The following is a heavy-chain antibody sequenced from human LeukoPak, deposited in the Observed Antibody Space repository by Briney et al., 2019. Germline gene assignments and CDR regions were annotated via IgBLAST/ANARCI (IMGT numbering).Heavy chain of an antibody. J-gene: IGHJ6*02. CDR3: AKDIAAAVGGMDV. CDR1: GFTFDDYA. D-gene: IGHD6-13*01. Sequence: PGGSLRLSCAASGFTFDDYAMHWVRQAPGEGLEWVSGISWNSGSIGYADSVKGRFTISRDNAKNSLYLQMNSLRAEDTALYYCAKDIAAAVGGMDVWGQGTTVTVSS. CDR2: ISWNSGSI. V-gene: IGHV3-9*01.